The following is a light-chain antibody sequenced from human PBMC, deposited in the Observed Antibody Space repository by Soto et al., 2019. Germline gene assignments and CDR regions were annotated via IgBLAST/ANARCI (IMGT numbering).Light chain of an antibody. Sequence: DIQMTQSPSSLSASIGDIVTITCRASQNIRTYLNWYQQKPGKAPDLLVFAASNLQTGVPSRFSGGGSGTDFTLTIGSLQPEDFATYYCQQTYSVLPYTFGQGTKLEIK. CDR1: QNIRTY. V-gene: IGKV1-39*01. CDR2: AAS. CDR3: QQTYSVLPYT. J-gene: IGKJ2*01.